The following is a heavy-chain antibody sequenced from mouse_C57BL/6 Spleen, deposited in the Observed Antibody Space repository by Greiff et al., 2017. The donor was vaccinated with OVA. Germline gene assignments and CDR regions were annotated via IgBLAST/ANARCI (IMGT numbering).Heavy chain of an antibody. CDR1: GYTFTSYD. Sequence: QVHVKQSGPELVKPGASVKLSCKASGYTFTSYDINWVKQRPGQGLEWIGWIYPRDGSTKYNEKFKGKATLTVDTSSSTAYMELHSLTSEDSAVYFCARYGNLRGYYAMDYWGQGTSVTVSS. CDR3: ARYGNLRGYYAMDY. V-gene: IGHV1-85*01. CDR2: IYPRDGST. D-gene: IGHD2-1*01. J-gene: IGHJ4*01.